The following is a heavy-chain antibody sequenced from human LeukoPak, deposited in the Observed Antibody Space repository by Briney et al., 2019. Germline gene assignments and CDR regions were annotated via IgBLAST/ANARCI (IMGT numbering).Heavy chain of an antibody. CDR1: GGSISSYY. V-gene: IGHV4-59*01. Sequence: PSETLSLTCTVSGGSISSYYWSWIRQPPGKGLEWIGYIYYSGSTNYNPSLKSRVTISVDTSKNQFSLKLSSVTAADTAVYYCARDLRDSGSYFGYWGQGTLVTVSS. D-gene: IGHD1-26*01. J-gene: IGHJ4*02. CDR2: IYYSGST. CDR3: ARDLRDSGSYFGY.